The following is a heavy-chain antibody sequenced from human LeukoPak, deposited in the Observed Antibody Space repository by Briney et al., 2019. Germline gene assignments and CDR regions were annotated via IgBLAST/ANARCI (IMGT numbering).Heavy chain of an antibody. V-gene: IGHV4-59*01. CDR1: GGSISSYN. CDR2: IYYSGST. Sequence: PSETLSLTCTVSGGSISSYNWSWIRQPPGKGLEWIGYIYYSGSTNYNPSLTSRVTLSLDTSKNKFSLKLSSVTAADTAVYYCARYQNSFDCWGQGTLVTASS. J-gene: IGHJ4*02. CDR3: ARYQNSFDC.